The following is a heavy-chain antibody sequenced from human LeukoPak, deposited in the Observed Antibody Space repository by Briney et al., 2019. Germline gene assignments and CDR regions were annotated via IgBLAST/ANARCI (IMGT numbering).Heavy chain of an antibody. J-gene: IGHJ4*02. CDR3: AKARPGDTCDY. V-gene: IGHV3-7*01. CDR2: MKPDGSET. Sequence: PGVSLRLFCAASGLTLGIYWMNWVRQARGRGLEWEASMKPDGSETNYLDSVKGRFTISRDNAKNSLYLQMNSLRVEDTTIYYCAKARPGDTCDYWGQGTLVTVSS. D-gene: IGHD5-18*01. CDR1: GLTLGIYW.